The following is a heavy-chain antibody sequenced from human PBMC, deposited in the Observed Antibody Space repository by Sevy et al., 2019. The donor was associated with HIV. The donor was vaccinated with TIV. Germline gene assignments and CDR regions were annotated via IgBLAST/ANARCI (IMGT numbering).Heavy chain of an antibody. D-gene: IGHD2-15*01. CDR1: GFTFSIYA. V-gene: IGHV3-23*01. CDR3: AKGSCSGGSCYSNWFDP. J-gene: IGHJ5*02. Sequence: GGSLRLSCAASGFTFSIYAMSWVRQAPGKGLEWVSAISGSGGSTYYADSVKGRFTISRDNSKNTLYLQMNSLRAEDTAVYYCAKGSCSGGSCYSNWFDPWGQGTLVTVSS. CDR2: ISGSGGST.